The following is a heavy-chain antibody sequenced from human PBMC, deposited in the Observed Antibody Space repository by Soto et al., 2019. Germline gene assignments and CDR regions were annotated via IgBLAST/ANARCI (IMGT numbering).Heavy chain of an antibody. CDR1: GGSISSGGYY. V-gene: IGHV4-31*03. D-gene: IGHD3-16*02. CDR3: ARGITFGGVIVDYFDY. CDR2: IYYSGST. J-gene: IGHJ4*02. Sequence: QVQLQESGPGLVKPSQTLSLTCTVSGGSISSGGYYWSWIRQHPGKGLEWIGYIYYSGSTYYNPSLKSRVTISVDTSKNQFSLKLSSVTAADTAVYYCARGITFGGVIVDYFDYWGQGTLVTVSS.